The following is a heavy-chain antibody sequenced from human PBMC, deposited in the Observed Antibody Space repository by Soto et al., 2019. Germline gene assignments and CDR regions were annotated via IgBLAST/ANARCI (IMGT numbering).Heavy chain of an antibody. D-gene: IGHD3-3*01. J-gene: IGHJ6*03. V-gene: IGHV5-51*01. CDR2: IYPGDSDT. Sequence: PGESLKISCKGSGYSFTSYWIGWVRQMPGRGLEWMGIIYPGDSDTRYSPSFQGQVTISADKSISTAYLQWSSLKASGTAMYYCARLKDNDFWSGYLVSHYMDVWGKGTTVTVSS. CDR1: GYSFTSYW. CDR3: ARLKDNDFWSGYLVSHYMDV.